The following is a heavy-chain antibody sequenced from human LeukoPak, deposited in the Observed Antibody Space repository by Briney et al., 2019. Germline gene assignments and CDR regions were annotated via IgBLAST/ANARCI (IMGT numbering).Heavy chain of an antibody. Sequence: GESLKISCKGSGYSFTNHWIGWVRQMPGKSLEWMGNIYPGDSDTRYSPTFQGQVTISADKSISMAYLQWSSLKASDTAMYYCARLPQWGGTYHFDYWGQGALLTVSS. CDR2: IYPGDSDT. V-gene: IGHV5-51*01. J-gene: IGHJ4*02. D-gene: IGHD1-26*01. CDR3: ARLPQWGGTYHFDY. CDR1: GYSFTNHW.